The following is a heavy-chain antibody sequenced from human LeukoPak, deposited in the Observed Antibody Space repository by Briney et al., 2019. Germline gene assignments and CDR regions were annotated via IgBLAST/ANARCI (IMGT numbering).Heavy chain of an antibody. CDR3: ARERSIAALYYFDY. D-gene: IGHD6-6*01. V-gene: IGHV4-4*07. CDR2: IYTSGST. J-gene: IGHJ4*02. Sequence: SETLSLTCTVSGGSISSYYWSWIQQPAGKGLEWIGRIYTSGSTNYNPSLKSRVTMSVDTSKNQFSLKLSSVTAADTAVYYCARERSIAALYYFDYWGQGTLVTVSS. CDR1: GGSISSYY.